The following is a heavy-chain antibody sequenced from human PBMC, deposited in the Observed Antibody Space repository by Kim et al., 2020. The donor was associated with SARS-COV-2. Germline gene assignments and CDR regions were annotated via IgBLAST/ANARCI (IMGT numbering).Heavy chain of an antibody. CDR2: ISYSGAT. D-gene: IGHD1-26*01. V-gene: IGHV4-59*08. CDR3: ARHYDFWDLGSGGLDY. J-gene: IGHJ4*02. CDR1: SGSINTYY. Sequence: SETLSLTCNVSSGSINTYYWSWIRQPPGKGLQWIGQISYSGATTYNPSLRSRLTLSVDTSKNQFSLRLTSVTATDTAVYFCARHYDFWDLGSGGLDYWGQGALVTVAS.